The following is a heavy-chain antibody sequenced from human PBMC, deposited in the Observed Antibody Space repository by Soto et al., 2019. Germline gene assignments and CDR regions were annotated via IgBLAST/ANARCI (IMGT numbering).Heavy chain of an antibody. V-gene: IGHV1-2*02. CDR1: GYTFTGYY. Sequence: ASVKVSCKASGYTFTGYYMHWVRQAPGQGLEWMGWINPNSGGTNYAQKFQGRVTMTRDTSISTAYMELSRLTSDDTAVYYCARERFLEWLSTTNYYYYGMDVWGQGTPVTVSS. D-gene: IGHD3-3*01. CDR3: ARERFLEWLSTTNYYYYGMDV. J-gene: IGHJ6*02. CDR2: INPNSGGT.